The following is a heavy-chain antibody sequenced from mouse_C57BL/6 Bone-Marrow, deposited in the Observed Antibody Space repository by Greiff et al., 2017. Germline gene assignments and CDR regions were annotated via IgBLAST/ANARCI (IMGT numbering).Heavy chain of an antibody. J-gene: IGHJ4*01. D-gene: IGHD2-3*01. CDR1: GFTFSDYY. CDR3: ARGMDDGYFYAMDY. CDR2: INYDGSST. Sequence: EVKLMESEGGLVQPGSSMKLSCIASGFTFSDYYMAWVRQVPEKGLEWVANINYDGSSTYYLDSLKSRFIISRDNAKNILYLQMSSLKSEDTATYYCARGMDDGYFYAMDYWGQGTSVTVSS. V-gene: IGHV5-16*01.